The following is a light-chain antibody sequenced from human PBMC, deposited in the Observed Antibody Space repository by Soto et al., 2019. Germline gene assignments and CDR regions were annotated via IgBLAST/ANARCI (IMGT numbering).Light chain of an antibody. V-gene: IGKV3D-11*02. CDR3: QQLNSYPIT. J-gene: IGKJ5*01. CDR2: DAS. CDR1: QSVRTY. Sequence: EIVLTQSPVTLSLSPGERATLSCRASQSVRTYLAWYQVKPGQAPRLLIYDASSRASGVPARFSGSGPGTEFTLTISSLQPEDFATYYCQQLNSYPITFGQGTRLEIK.